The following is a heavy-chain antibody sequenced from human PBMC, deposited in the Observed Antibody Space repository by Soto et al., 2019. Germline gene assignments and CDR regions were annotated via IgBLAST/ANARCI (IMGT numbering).Heavy chain of an antibody. V-gene: IGHV3-21*06. CDR2: ISGGGSYI. J-gene: IGHJ6*02. Sequence: PVGSLRLSCSASGFTFSDENMSWVRQVPGKGLEWVSGISGGGSYIFYADSVQDRFSISRDNAKNSLFLEMNSLRVEDTAVYYCARDSDCHSTSCFFPPHVWGQGTTVTVSS. D-gene: IGHD2-2*01. CDR3: ARDSDCHSTSCFFPPHV. CDR1: GFTFSDEN.